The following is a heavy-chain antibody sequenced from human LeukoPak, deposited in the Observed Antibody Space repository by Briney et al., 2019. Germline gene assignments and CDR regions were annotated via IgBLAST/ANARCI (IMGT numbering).Heavy chain of an antibody. CDR3: ARAVYDFWSGYYYYYYMDV. D-gene: IGHD3-3*01. CDR2: IYYSGST. CDR1: GGSISSSSYY. V-gene: IGHV4-39*07. Sequence: SETLSLTCTVSGGSISSSSYYWGWIRRPPGKGLEWIGSIYYSGSTYYNPSLKSRVTISVDTSKNQFSLKLSSVTAADTAVYYCARAVYDFWSGYYYYYYMDVWVKGTTVAVSS. J-gene: IGHJ6*03.